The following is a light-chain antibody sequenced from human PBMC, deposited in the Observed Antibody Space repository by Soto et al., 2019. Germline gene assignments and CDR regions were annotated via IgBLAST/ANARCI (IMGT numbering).Light chain of an antibody. Sequence: QSALTQPASVSGSPGQSITISCTGTSSDIGRYNLVSWYQQHPGKASKLIIYEDIERPSGVSDRFCGSKSGNTASLTISGLQTEDEADYYCCSYAGGASVVFGGGTKLTVL. CDR2: EDI. CDR1: SSDIGRYNL. J-gene: IGLJ2*01. V-gene: IGLV2-23*01. CDR3: CSYAGGASVV.